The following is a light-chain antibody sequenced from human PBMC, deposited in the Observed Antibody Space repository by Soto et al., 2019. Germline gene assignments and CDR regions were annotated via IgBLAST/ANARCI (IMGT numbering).Light chain of an antibody. V-gene: IGLV1-40*01. CDR1: SSNIGAAFD. Sequence: QLVLTQPPSVSGAPGQRVTISCTGSSSNIGAAFDVHWYQQLPGAAPKVLIYGNNKRPSGVPDRFSGSKSGTLASLAITGLQAEDEADYYCAAWDDSLNGVIFGGGTKVTVL. CDR2: GNN. J-gene: IGLJ2*01. CDR3: AAWDDSLNGVI.